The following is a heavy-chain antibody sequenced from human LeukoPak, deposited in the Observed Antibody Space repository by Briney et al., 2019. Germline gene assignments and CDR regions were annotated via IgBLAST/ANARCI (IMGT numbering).Heavy chain of an antibody. Sequence: ASVKVSCKASGYTFTNYAMNWVRQAPGQGLEWMGWINTNTGNPTYAQGFTGRFVFSLDTSVSTAYLQISSLKAEDTAVYYCARAGYINRNYYYYYMDVWGKGTTVTVSS. D-gene: IGHD5-24*01. J-gene: IGHJ6*03. CDR1: GYTFTNYA. CDR2: INTNTGNP. CDR3: ARAGYINRNYYYYYMDV. V-gene: IGHV7-4-1*02.